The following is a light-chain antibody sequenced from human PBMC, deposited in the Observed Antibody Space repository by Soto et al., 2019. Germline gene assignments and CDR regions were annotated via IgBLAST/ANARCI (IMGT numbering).Light chain of an antibody. J-gene: IGKJ3*01. CDR1: QSISSY. V-gene: IGKV1-39*01. CDR2: AAS. Sequence: DIQMTQSPSSLSASVGDRVTITCRASQSISSYLNWYQQKPGKAPKLLIYAASSLQSGVPSRFSGSGSGTDFTLTISXXXXXDFATYYCQQSYSTPRTFGPGTKVDXK. CDR3: QQSYSTPRT.